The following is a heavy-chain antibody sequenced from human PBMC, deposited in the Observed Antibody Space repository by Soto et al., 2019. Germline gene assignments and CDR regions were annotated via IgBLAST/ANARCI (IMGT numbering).Heavy chain of an antibody. D-gene: IGHD3-10*01. CDR2: IYPDDSDT. Sequence: GESLKISCKGSGYIFPTYYIGWVRQMPGKGLEWMGIIYPDDSDTTYSPSFQGQVTISADKSINTAYLQWSSLKASDTAMYYCARLRPGWLGESRNPENLLDLRGQGSSVTGSS. CDR3: ARLRPGWLGESRNPENLLDL. J-gene: IGHJ5*02. CDR1: GYIFPTYY. V-gene: IGHV5-51*01.